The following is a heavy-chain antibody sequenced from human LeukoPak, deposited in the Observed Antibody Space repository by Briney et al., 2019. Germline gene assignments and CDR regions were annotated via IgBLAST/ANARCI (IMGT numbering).Heavy chain of an antibody. Sequence: SETLSLTCTVSGGSISSSTYYWGWVRQPPGKGLEWIGSMYYRGTTYYNPSLESRVTISVDTSKNQFSLKLTSVTAADTAVYYCARVHGFYYYYGMDVWGQGTTVTVSS. CDR3: ARVHGFYYYYGMDV. CDR2: MYYRGTT. D-gene: IGHD1-1*01. J-gene: IGHJ6*02. V-gene: IGHV4-39*01. CDR1: GGSISSSTYY.